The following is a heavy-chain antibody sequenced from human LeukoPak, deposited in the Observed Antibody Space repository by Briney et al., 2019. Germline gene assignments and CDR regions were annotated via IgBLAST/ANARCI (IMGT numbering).Heavy chain of an antibody. CDR2: ISDGGGST. J-gene: IGHJ4*02. D-gene: IGHD3-16*02. CDR1: GLTFSTYA. CDR3: AKVPSKFITKCC. Sequence: GGSLRLSCAVSGLTFSTYAMSWVRQAPGKGLEWVSTISDGGGSTYSADSVKGRFTISRDNSKNTVYLQMNSLRAEDTAVYYCAKVPSKFITKCCWGQGTLVTVSS. V-gene: IGHV3-23*01.